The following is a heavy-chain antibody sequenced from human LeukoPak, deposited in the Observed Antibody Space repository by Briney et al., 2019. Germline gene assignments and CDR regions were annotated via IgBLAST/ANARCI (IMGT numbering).Heavy chain of an antibody. CDR3: AKELYSYGSSYFDY. Sequence: GGSLRLSCAASGFTFSSYAMSWVRQAPGKGLEWVSAISGGGGSTYYADSVKGRFSISRDNSKNTLYLQMNSLRAEDTAVYYCAKELYSYGSSYFDYWGQGTLVTISS. CDR2: ISGGGGST. CDR1: GFTFSSYA. J-gene: IGHJ4*02. V-gene: IGHV3-23*01. D-gene: IGHD5-18*01.